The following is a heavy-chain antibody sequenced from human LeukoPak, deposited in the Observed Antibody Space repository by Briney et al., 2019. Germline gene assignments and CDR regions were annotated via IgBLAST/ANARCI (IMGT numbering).Heavy chain of an antibody. J-gene: IGHJ6*02. Sequence: SETLSLTCTVSGGSLSSYYWSWIRQPPGKGLEWIGYIYYSGSTNYNPSLKSRVTISVDTSKNQFSLKLSSVTAADTAVYYCARTTVGLYYYYGMDVWGQGTTVTVSS. CDR2: IYYSGST. CDR1: GGSLSSYY. V-gene: IGHV4-59*08. D-gene: IGHD4-17*01. CDR3: ARTTVGLYYYYGMDV.